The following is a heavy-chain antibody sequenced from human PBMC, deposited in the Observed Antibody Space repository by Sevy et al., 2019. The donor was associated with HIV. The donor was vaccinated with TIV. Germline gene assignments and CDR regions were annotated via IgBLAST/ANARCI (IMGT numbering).Heavy chain of an antibody. CDR3: ARDRRNYSGQYFDF. CDR2: IISGTTHE. D-gene: IGHD1-7*01. V-gene: IGHV3-11*06. Sequence: GGSLRLSCAASGFIFSDYYMSWIRQSPGKGLEWVSDIISGTTHEKYADSVKARFTISRDNAKNSLYLQMNSLTVEDTAVYYCARDRRNYSGQYFDFWGQGTLVTVSS. CDR1: GFIFSDYY. J-gene: IGHJ4*02.